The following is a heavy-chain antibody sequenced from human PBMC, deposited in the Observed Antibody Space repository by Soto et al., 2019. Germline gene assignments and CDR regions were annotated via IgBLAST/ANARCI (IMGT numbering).Heavy chain of an antibody. J-gene: IGHJ6*02. CDR3: ARGDRILTGYDNPTHFYGMDV. Sequence: QVQLVQSGAEVKKPGASVKVSCKASGYTFTGYYMHWVRQAPGQGLEWMGWINPNSGGTNYAQKFQGRVTMTRDTSISTAYMELSRLRSDNTAVYYCARGDRILTGYDNPTHFYGMDVWGQGTTVTVSS. D-gene: IGHD3-9*01. V-gene: IGHV1-2*02. CDR1: GYTFTGYY. CDR2: INPNSGGT.